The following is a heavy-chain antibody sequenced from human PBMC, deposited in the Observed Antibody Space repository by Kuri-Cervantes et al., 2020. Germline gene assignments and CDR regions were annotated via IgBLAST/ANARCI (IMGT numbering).Heavy chain of an antibody. D-gene: IGHD3-10*01. CDR3: ARDIMVRGVIRDY. J-gene: IGHJ4*02. Sequence: SETLSLTCTVSGGSISSYYWSWIRQPPGKGLEWIGYTYYSGSTNYNPSLKSRVTISVDTSKNQFSLKLSSVTAADTAVYYCARDIMVRGVIRDYWGQGTLVTVSS. V-gene: IGHV4-59*01. CDR1: GGSISSYY. CDR2: TYYSGST.